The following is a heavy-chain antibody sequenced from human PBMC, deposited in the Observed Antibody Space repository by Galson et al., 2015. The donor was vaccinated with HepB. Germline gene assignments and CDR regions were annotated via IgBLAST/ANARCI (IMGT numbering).Heavy chain of an antibody. Sequence: SLRLSCAASGFTFTNSAMHWVRQAPNKGLQWVAVISFDANNKDYSDSVKGRFNVSRANSNNTLYLQMNSLRGDDTAVYFCARGHYYGSVDYWGQGILVTVSS. J-gene: IGHJ4*02. D-gene: IGHD3-10*01. V-gene: IGHV3-30-3*01. CDR3: ARGHYYGSVDY. CDR2: ISFDANNK. CDR1: GFTFTNSA.